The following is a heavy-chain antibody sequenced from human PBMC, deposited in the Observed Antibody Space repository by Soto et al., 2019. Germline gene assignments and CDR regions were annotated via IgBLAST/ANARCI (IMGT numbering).Heavy chain of an antibody. Sequence: PGGSLRLSCAASGFTFSSYWMHWVRQAPGKGLVWVSRINSDGSSTSYADSVKGRFTISRDNAKNTLYLQMNSLRAEDTAVYYCARWLVSSSWYPEVYYYYYYMAVWGKGTTVTVSS. D-gene: IGHD6-13*01. CDR1: GFTFSSYW. J-gene: IGHJ6*03. CDR2: INSDGSST. CDR3: ARWLVSSSWYPEVYYYYYYMAV. V-gene: IGHV3-74*01.